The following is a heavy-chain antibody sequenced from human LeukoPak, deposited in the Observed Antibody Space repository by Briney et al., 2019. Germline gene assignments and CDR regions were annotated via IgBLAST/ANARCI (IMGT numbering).Heavy chain of an antibody. J-gene: IGHJ4*02. Sequence: SETLSLTCAVSGGSISSSNWWSWVRQPPGKGLEWIGEIYHSGSTNYNPSLKSRVTISVDKSKNQFSLKLSSVTAADTAVYNCARDRDLYSSGWYIDYWGQGTLVTVSS. CDR2: IYHSGST. CDR3: ARDRDLYSSGWYIDY. CDR1: GGSISSSNW. D-gene: IGHD6-19*01. V-gene: IGHV4-4*02.